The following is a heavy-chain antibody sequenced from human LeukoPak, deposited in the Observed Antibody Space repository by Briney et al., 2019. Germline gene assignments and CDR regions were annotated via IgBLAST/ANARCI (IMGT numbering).Heavy chain of an antibody. J-gene: IGHJ4*02. D-gene: IGHD2-21*01. CDR1: GFTFSSYW. CDR3: AKEGGTIFFDY. V-gene: IGHV3-7*03. Sequence: GGSLRLSCAASGFTFSSYWMSWVRQAPGKGLEWVANIKQDGSEIYYVVSVKGRFTISRDNSKNSLYLQMNSLRTEDTALYYCAKEGGTIFFDYWGQGSLVTVSS. CDR2: IKQDGSEI.